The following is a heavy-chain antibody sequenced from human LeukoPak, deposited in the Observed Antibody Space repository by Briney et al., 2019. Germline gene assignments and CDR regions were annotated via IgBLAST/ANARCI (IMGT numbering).Heavy chain of an antibody. CDR2: INHSGST. D-gene: IGHD6-19*01. J-gene: IGHJ6*02. V-gene: IGHV4-34*01. Sequence: SETLSLTCAVYGGSFSGYYWSWIRQPPGKGLEWIGEINHSGSTNYNPSLKSRVTISVDTSKNQFSLKLSSVTAADTAVYYCASRGVAGTDGMDVWGQGTTVTVSS. CDR3: ASRGVAGTDGMDV. CDR1: GGSFSGYY.